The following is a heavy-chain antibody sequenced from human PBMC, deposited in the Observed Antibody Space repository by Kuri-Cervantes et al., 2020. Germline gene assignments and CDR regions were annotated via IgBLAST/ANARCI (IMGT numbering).Heavy chain of an antibody. CDR1: GGSISSYY. Sequence: GSLRLSCTVSGGSISSYYWSWIRQPPGKGLEWIGYIYYSGRTNYNPSLKSRVTISVDTSKNQFSLKLSSVTAADTAVYYCARDGEERLESRYITMVRGVIAYWGQGTLVTVSS. V-gene: IGHV4-59*12. D-gene: IGHD3-10*01. J-gene: IGHJ4*02. CDR3: ARDGEERLESRYITMVRGVIAY. CDR2: IYYSGRT.